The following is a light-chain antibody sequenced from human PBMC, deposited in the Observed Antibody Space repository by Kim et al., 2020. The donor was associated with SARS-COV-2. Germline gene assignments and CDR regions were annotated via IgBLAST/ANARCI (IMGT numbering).Light chain of an antibody. CDR2: DAS. CDR3: QQSFSIPYT. V-gene: IGKV1-39*01. Sequence: DVQMTQSPSPLSASVGDRVTITCRASQPIMSYLNWYQQKPGKAPKLLIYDASSLESGVPSRFRGSGSGTHFTLTISGLQPEDVATYHCQQSFSIPYTFGQGTKLEI. CDR1: QPIMSY. J-gene: IGKJ2*01.